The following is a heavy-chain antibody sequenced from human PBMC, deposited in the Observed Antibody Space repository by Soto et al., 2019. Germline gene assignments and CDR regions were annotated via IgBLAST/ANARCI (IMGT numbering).Heavy chain of an antibody. V-gene: IGHV3-21*01. D-gene: IGHD2-15*01. CDR2: ISSSSSYI. Sequence: PGGSLRLSCAASGFTFSSYSMNWVRQAPGKGLEWVSSISSSSSYIYYADSVKGRFTISRDNAKNSLYLQMNSLRAEDTAVYYCARERYCSGGSCYSAGKYWGQGTLVTVSS. CDR3: ARERYCSGGSCYSAGKY. CDR1: GFTFSSYS. J-gene: IGHJ4*02.